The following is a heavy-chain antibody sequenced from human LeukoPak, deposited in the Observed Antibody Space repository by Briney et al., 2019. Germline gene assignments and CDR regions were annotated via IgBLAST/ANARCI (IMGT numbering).Heavy chain of an antibody. D-gene: IGHD2-2*01. J-gene: IGHJ6*03. CDR2: INWNGGST. Sequence: GATLRLSCAASGFTFDDYVMSWVRQAPGKGLQWVSVINWNGGSTGYADSVKGRFTISRDNAKNSLYLQMNSLRAEDTAVYSCARNVGYCSSTSCYGYMDVWGKGTTVTVSS. CDR3: ARNVGYCSSTSCYGYMDV. V-gene: IGHV3-20*04. CDR1: GFTFDDYV.